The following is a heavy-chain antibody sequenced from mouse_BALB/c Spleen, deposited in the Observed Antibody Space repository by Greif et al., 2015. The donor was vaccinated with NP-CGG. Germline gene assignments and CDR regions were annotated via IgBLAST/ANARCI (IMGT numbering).Heavy chain of an antibody. Sequence: QVQLQQSGAELVRPGASVTLSCKASGYTFTDYEMHWVKQTPVHGLEWIGAIDPETGGTAYNQKFKGKATLTADKSSSTAYMELRSLTSEDSAVYYTTVTYAMDYWGQGTSVTVSS. CDR1: GYTFTDYE. CDR2: IDPETGGT. J-gene: IGHJ4*01. CDR3: TVTYAMDY. D-gene: IGHD1-1*01. V-gene: IGHV1-15*01.